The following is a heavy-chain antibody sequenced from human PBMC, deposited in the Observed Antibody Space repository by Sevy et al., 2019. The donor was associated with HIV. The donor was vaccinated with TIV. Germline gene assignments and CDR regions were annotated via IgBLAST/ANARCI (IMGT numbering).Heavy chain of an antibody. CDR1: EFTFSGAA. V-gene: IGHV3-73*01. CDR3: TAGDLGRFDY. J-gene: IGHJ4*02. D-gene: IGHD3-16*01. Sequence: GGSLRLSCAASEFTFSGAAMFWVRQASGKGLEWIGRIRSKANNYATVHGASVKGRFIISRDDSKNTTYLQMNSLKIEDTAVYYCTAGDLGRFDYWGRGSLVTVSS. CDR2: IRSKANNYAT.